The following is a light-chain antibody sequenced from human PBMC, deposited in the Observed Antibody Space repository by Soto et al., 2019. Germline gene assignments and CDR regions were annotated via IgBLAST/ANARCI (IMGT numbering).Light chain of an antibody. CDR2: GSS. CDR3: QSYDSSLGGSYV. V-gene: IGLV1-40*01. CDR1: SSNIGAGFD. Sequence: QAVVTQPPSVSGAPGQRVTISCTGSSSNIGAGFDVHWYQQLPGTAPNLLIYGSSNRPSGVPDRFSGSKSGTSASLAITGLQAEDEADYYCQSYDSSLGGSYVFGTGTKLTVL. J-gene: IGLJ1*01.